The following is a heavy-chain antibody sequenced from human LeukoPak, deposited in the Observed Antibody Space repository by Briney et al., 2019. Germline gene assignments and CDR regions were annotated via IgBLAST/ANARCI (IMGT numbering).Heavy chain of an antibody. CDR3: AKTCSSSRYYFDY. D-gene: IGHD6-13*01. Sequence: GGSLRLSCAASGFSFSSYWMHWVRQAPGKGLVWVSRIKTDGSSATYADSVKGRFTISRDNFKNTLYLQMNSLRAEDTAVYFCAKTCSSSRYYFDYWGQGTLVTVSS. J-gene: IGHJ4*02. CDR2: IKTDGSSA. V-gene: IGHV3-74*01. CDR1: GFSFSSYW.